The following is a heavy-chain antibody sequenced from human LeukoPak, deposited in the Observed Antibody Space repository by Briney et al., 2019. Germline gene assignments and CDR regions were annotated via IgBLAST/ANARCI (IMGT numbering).Heavy chain of an antibody. CDR1: EFIFSNYW. CDR3: AKGRDGYNAYFDY. J-gene: IGHJ4*02. CDR2: IGGSGSGGYT. V-gene: IGHV3-23*01. D-gene: IGHD5-24*01. Sequence: GGSLRLSCAASEFIFSNYWMHWVRQAPGKGLVWVSGIGGSGSGGYTYYADSVKGRFTISRDNSKDTLYLQMNSLRAEDTAVYYCAKGRDGYNAYFDYWGQGTLVTVSS.